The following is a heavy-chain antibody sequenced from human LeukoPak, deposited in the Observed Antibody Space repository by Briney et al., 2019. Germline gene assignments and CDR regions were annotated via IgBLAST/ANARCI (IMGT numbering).Heavy chain of an antibody. V-gene: IGHV3-48*01. CDR3: ASEFGLDY. J-gene: IGHJ4*02. CDR2: ITSSSTR. CDR1: GFSLSSYS. Sequence: PGGSLRLSCAASGFSLSSYSMNWVRQAPGKGLEWVSHITSSSTRYYADSVKGRFTISRDNAKNSLYLQMSSLRGEDTAVYYCASEFGLDYWGQGTLVTVSS. D-gene: IGHD3-16*01.